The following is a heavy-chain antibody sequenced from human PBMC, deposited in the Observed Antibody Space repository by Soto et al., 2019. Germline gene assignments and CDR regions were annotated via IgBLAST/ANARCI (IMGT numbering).Heavy chain of an antibody. J-gene: IGHJ4*02. CDR2: IYYSGST. V-gene: IGHV4-31*03. D-gene: IGHD3-22*01. CDR3: ARAGYYYDSSGRFDY. Sequence: SEPLSLTCTVSGGSISSGGYYWSWIRQHPGKGLEWIGYIYYSGSTYYNPSLKSRVTISVDTSKNQFSLKLSSVTAADTAVYYCARAGYYYDSSGRFDYWGQGTLVTV. CDR1: GGSISSGGYY.